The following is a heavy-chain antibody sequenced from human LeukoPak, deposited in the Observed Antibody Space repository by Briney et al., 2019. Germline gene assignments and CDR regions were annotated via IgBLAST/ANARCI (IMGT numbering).Heavy chain of an antibody. D-gene: IGHD1-26*01. V-gene: IGHV3-30-3*01. CDR3: ARGGGSYYMFMRGRYLDY. CDR1: GFTLSSYA. CDR2: ISYDGSNK. Sequence: GRSLRLSCAASGFTLSSYAMHWVRQAPGKGLERVAVISYDGSNKYYADSVKGRFTISRDNSKNTLYLQMNSLRAEDTAVYYCARGGGSYYMFMRGRYLDYWGQGTLVTVSS. J-gene: IGHJ4*02.